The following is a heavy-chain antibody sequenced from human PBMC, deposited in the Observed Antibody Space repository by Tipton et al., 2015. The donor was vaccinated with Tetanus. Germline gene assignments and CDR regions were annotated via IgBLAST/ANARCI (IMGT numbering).Heavy chain of an antibody. Sequence: EVQLVQSGGEVKKPGESLKISCKGSGYIFTNYWIGWVRQKPGKGLQWMGIIYPDDPDTRYSPSFQGQVTISVDKSINPAYLQWSSLKASDTSVFYCGRAHCTDGVCNFDFWGQGALVTVAS. J-gene: IGHJ4*02. CDR2: IYPDDPDT. CDR3: GRAHCTDGVCNFDF. CDR1: GYIFTNYW. V-gene: IGHV5-51*01. D-gene: IGHD2-8*01.